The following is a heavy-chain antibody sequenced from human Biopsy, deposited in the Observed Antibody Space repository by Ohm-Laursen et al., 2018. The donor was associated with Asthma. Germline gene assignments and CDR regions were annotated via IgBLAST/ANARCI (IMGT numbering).Heavy chain of an antibody. J-gene: IGHJ4*02. CDR3: ARDLHPTNHLGELSEGFDY. CDR1: GFTFSSYA. CDR2: ISYDGSNK. Sequence: SLRLSCSASGFTFSSYAMHWVRQAPGKGLEWVAVISYDGSNKYYADSVKGRFTISRDNSKNTLYLQMNSLRTEDTAVYYCARDLHPTNHLGELSEGFDYWGQGTLVTVSS. V-gene: IGHV3-30-3*01. D-gene: IGHD3-16*02.